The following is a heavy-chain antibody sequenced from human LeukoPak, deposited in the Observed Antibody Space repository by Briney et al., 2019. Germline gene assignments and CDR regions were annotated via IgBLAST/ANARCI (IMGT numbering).Heavy chain of an antibody. Sequence: PGGSLRLSCAASGFTFSTYGMQWVRQAPGKGLEWVAVITNDGNYEKYADAVRGRFTISRDNSKNTLYVQMNSLSAEDTAVYYCARDSITGDNSLDFWGRGTLVTVSS. CDR1: GFTFSTYG. D-gene: IGHD7-27*01. CDR2: ITNDGNYE. J-gene: IGHJ4*02. CDR3: ARDSITGDNSLDF. V-gene: IGHV3-33*05.